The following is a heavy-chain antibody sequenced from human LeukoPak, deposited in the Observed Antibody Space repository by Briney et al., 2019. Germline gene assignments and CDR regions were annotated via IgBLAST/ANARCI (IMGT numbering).Heavy chain of an antibody. CDR3: ARVYSSGWYGYYYYYMDV. V-gene: IGHV3-7*01. CDR1: GFTFSSYW. J-gene: IGHJ6*03. Sequence: GGSLRLSCAASGFTFSSYWMSWVRQAPGKGLEWVANIKQDGSEKYYVDSVKGRFTISRDNAKNSLYLQMNSLRAEDTAVYYCARVYSSGWYGYYYYYMDVWSKGTTVTVSS. D-gene: IGHD6-19*01. CDR2: IKQDGSEK.